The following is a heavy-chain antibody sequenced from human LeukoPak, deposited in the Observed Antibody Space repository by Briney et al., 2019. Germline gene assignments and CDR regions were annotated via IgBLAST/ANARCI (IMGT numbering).Heavy chain of an antibody. CDR1: GYSFTSYD. CDR2: MNPNSGNT. D-gene: IGHD3-3*01. Sequence: ASVKASCKASGYSFTSYDINWVRQATGQGLEWMGWMNPNSGNTGYAQKFQGRVTMTRNTSISTAYMELSSLRSEDTAVYYCARDWRVDDAFDIWGQGTMVTVSS. CDR3: ARDWRVDDAFDI. J-gene: IGHJ3*02. V-gene: IGHV1-8*01.